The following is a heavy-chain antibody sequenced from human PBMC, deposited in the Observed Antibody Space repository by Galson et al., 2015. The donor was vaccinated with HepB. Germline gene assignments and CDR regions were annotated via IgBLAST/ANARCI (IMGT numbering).Heavy chain of an antibody. CDR1: GFTFSDYY. V-gene: IGHV3-11*06. D-gene: IGHD2-2*01. Sequence: SLRLSCAASGFTFSDYYMSWIRQAPGKGLEWVSYISSSSSYTNYADSVKGRFTISRDNAKNSLYLQMNSLRAEDTAVHYCARDNPPDIVVVPAANRYGMDVWGQGTTVTVSS. J-gene: IGHJ6*02. CDR3: ARDNPPDIVVVPAANRYGMDV. CDR2: ISSSSSYT.